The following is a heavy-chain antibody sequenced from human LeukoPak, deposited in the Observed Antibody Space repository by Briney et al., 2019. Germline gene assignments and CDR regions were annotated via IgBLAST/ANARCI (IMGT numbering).Heavy chain of an antibody. CDR2: IYTSGST. CDR1: GGSVSSYY. Sequence: SETLSLTCIVSGGSVSSYYWSWLRQPAGKGLEWIGRIYTSGSTNYNPSLKSRVTMSVDTSKNQFSLKLSSVTAADTAVYYCARSGYSGSYGDYWGQGTLVTVSS. V-gene: IGHV4-4*07. CDR3: ARSGYSGSYGDY. J-gene: IGHJ4*02. D-gene: IGHD1-26*01.